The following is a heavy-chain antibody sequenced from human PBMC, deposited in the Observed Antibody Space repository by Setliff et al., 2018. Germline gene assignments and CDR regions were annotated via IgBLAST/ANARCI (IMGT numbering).Heavy chain of an antibody. Sequence: GGSLRLSCAASGFTFSNDWMSWVRQAPGKGLEWIGHIKSKTDGGTTDYAATVKGRFTISRDDSKNTLYLQMNSLKTEDTAVYYCVRDRDGLGDYWGQGTLVTVSS. CDR1: GFTFSNDW. V-gene: IGHV3-15*01. D-gene: IGHD7-27*01. J-gene: IGHJ4*02. CDR3: VRDRDGLGDY. CDR2: IKSKTDGGTT.